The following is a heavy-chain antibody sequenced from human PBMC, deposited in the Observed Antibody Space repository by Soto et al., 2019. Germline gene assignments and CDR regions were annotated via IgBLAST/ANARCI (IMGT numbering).Heavy chain of an antibody. CDR2: IYASGST. V-gene: IGHV4-4*07. CDR1: DDSLSTYY. J-gene: IGHJ5*02. Sequence: SETLSLTCNVSDDSLSTYYWSWIRQSAGKGLEWIGRIYASGSTNYNPSLKGRVSMSVDTSKKQFSLKMMSVTAADTAMYYCARSAIPRGGWFRPWGQGVLVTVSS. D-gene: IGHD2-21*01. CDR3: ARSAIPRGGWFRP.